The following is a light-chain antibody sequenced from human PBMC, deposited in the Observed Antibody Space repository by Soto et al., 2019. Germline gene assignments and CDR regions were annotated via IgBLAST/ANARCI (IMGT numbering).Light chain of an antibody. CDR2: EFT. Sequence: HSVLTQPPSASGSPGQSVTISCTGTSSDVGGYDYVSWYQQHPGKAPKLMIYEFTKRPSGVPDRFSGSKSGNTASLTVSGLQAEDEADYYCSSYAGSNNFVFGTGTKVTGL. V-gene: IGLV2-8*01. CDR3: SSYAGSNNFV. CDR1: SSDVGGYDY. J-gene: IGLJ1*01.